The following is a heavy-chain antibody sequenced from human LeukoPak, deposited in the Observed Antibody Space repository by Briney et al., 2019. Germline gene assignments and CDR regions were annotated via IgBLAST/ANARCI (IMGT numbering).Heavy chain of an antibody. CDR1: GYTFTSYY. Sequence: ASVKVSCKASGYTFTSYYMHWVRQAPGQGLEWMGIINPSGGSASYAQKFQGRVTMTTDTSTSTAYMELRSLRSDDTAVYYCARDGAPSGSYQNWFDPWGQGTLVTVSS. V-gene: IGHV1-46*01. CDR3: ARDGAPSGSYQNWFDP. D-gene: IGHD1-26*01. J-gene: IGHJ5*02. CDR2: INPSGGSA.